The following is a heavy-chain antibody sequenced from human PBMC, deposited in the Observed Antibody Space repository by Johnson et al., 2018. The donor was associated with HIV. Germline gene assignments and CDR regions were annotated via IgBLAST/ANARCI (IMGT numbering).Heavy chain of an antibody. D-gene: IGHD1-14*01. V-gene: IGHV3-7*05. J-gene: IGHJ3*01. Sequence: VQLVESGGGLVQPGGSLRLSCTVSGFRFSSYWMTWVRQAPGKGLEWVANIKHDGTEKHYVDSLKGRFTISRDNAKNSLYLQMHSRRVVDTAVYYCARDESVRRYALAALDVWGQGTMVIVPS. CDR2: IKHDGTEK. CDR3: ARDESVRRYALAALDV. CDR1: GFRFSSYW.